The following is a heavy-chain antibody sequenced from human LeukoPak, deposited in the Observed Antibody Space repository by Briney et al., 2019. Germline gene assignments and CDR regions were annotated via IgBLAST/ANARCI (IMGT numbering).Heavy chain of an antibody. D-gene: IGHD3-16*01. CDR2: INPNSGGT. Sequence: ASVKVSCKASGYTFTGYYMHWVRQAPGQGLEWMGWINPNSGGTNYAQKFQGRVTMTRDTSISTAYMELSRLRSDDMAVYYCARGGRYYDYVWGSYIIEVYFDYWGQGTLVTVSS. CDR3: ARGGRYYDYVWGSYIIEVYFDY. V-gene: IGHV1-2*02. CDR1: GYTFTGYY. J-gene: IGHJ4*02.